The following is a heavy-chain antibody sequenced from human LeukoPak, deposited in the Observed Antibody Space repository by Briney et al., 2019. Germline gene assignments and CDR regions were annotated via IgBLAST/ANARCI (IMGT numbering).Heavy chain of an antibody. D-gene: IGHD5-24*01. CDR2: IYYSGST. J-gene: IGHJ6*03. V-gene: IGHV4-39*07. CDR3: ARGHRNVEVDYYYMDV. Sequence: SETLSLTCTVSGGSISSSSYYWGWIRHPPGKGLEWIGSIYYSGSTNYNPSLKSRVTISVDTSKNQFSLKLSSVTAADTAVYYCARGHRNVEVDYYYMDVWGKGTTVTVSS. CDR1: GGSISSSSYY.